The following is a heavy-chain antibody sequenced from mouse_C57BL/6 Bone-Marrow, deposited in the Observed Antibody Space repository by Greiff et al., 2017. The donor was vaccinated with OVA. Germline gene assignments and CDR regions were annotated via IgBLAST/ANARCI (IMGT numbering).Heavy chain of an antibody. V-gene: IGHV1-9*01. Sequence: VQLQQSGAELMKPGASVKLSCKATGYTFTGYWIEWVKQRPGHGLEWIGEILPGSGSTNYNEKFKGKATFTADTSSTTAYMQLSSLTTEDSALYYSARRGGYYLYRYFYVWGTGTTVTVSS. CDR2: ILPGSGST. J-gene: IGHJ1*03. D-gene: IGHD2-3*01. CDR3: ARRGGYYLYRYFYV. CDR1: GYTFTGYW.